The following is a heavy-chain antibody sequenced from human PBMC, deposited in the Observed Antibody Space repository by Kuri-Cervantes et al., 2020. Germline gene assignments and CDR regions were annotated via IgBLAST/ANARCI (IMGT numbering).Heavy chain of an antibody. Sequence: GGSLRLSCAASGFTFSSYGMHWVRQAPGKGLEWVAVISYDGGNKYYADSVKGRFTISRDNSKNTLYLQMNSLRAEDTAVYYCSGGSGSYRGTGDYWGQGTLVTVSS. CDR1: GFTFSSYG. CDR3: SGGSGSYRGTGDY. D-gene: IGHD3-10*01. V-gene: IGHV3-30*03. J-gene: IGHJ4*02. CDR2: ISYDGGNK.